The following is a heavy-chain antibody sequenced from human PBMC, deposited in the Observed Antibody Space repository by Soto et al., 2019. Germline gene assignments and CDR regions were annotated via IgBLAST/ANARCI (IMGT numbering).Heavy chain of an antibody. CDR3: ARSYGSGSYSWFDP. D-gene: IGHD3-10*01. CDR1: GGSISSGGYY. CDR2: IYYSGST. J-gene: IGHJ5*02. V-gene: IGHV4-31*03. Sequence: SETLSLTCTVSGGSISSGGYYWILIRQHPGKGLEWIGYIYYSGSTYYNPSLKSRVTISVDTSKNQFSLKLSSVTAADTAVYYCARSYGSGSYSWFDPWGQGTLVTVSS.